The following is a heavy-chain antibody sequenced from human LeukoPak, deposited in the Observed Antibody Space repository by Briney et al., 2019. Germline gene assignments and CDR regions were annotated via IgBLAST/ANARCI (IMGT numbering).Heavy chain of an antibody. CDR1: GFTFSNYA. CDR2: ISSRGDST. CDR3: AKGPRPDITVAHTVEK. V-gene: IGHV3-23*01. D-gene: IGHD6-19*01. J-gene: IGHJ4*02. Sequence: GGSLRHSHAASGFTFSNYAMSWVRQVPGGGLDWFSTISSRGDSTYDADSVKGRFTIYRDNSKNSLYLQMNSVRAEDTAVYYCAKGPRPDITVAHTVEKWGQGTLVTVSS.